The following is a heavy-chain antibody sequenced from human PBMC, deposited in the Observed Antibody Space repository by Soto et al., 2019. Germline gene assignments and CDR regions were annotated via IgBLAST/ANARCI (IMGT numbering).Heavy chain of an antibody. CDR2: ISGYNGDT. Sequence: QGQLVQSGAEVKKPGASVKVSCKASGYTFTRYGISWVRQAPGQGLEWMGWISGYNGDTNYAQKFQGRVTMTVDTSTTTAFMELTSLTSDDRAVYYCAKNWQPPYYYYGMDVWGQGTTVTVSS. CDR1: GYTFTRYG. CDR3: AKNWQPPYYYYGMDV. J-gene: IGHJ6*02. V-gene: IGHV1-18*01.